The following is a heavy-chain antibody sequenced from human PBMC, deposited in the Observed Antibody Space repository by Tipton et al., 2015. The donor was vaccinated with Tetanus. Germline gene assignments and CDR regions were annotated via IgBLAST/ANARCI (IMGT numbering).Heavy chain of an antibody. CDR1: GGSISSGGFF. CDR2: VYYSGDT. V-gene: IGHV4-31*03. J-gene: IGHJ5*02. Sequence: TLSLTCTVSGGSISSGGFFWNWLRQSPGKGLEWIGYVYYSGDTYYNPSFKSRVTISVDTSKSQFSLDLYSVTAADTAVYYCARDQGGGRVVRLNWFDPWGQGTLVTVSS. CDR3: ARDQGGGRVVRLNWFDP. D-gene: IGHD6-6*01.